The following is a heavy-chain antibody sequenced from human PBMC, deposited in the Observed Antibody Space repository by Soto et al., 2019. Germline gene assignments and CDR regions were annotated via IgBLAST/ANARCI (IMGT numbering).Heavy chain of an antibody. CDR2: INHSVST. V-gene: IGHV4-34*01. J-gene: IGHJ4*02. Sequence: QVQLQQWGAGLLKPSETLSLTCAVYGGSFSGYYWSWIRQPPGKGLEWIGEINHSVSTNYNPSLKSRVTISVDTSKNQFSLKLSSVTAADTAVYYCARWGSGWYYFDYWGQGTLVTVSS. CDR3: ARWGSGWYYFDY. D-gene: IGHD6-19*01. CDR1: GGSFSGYY.